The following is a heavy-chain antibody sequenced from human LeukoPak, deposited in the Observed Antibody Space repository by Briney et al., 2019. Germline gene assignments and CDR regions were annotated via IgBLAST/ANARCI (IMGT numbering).Heavy chain of an antibody. Sequence: GESLKISCKGSGYSFTSYSIGWVRQMPGKGLEWMGIIYPGDSDTRYSPSFQGQVTISADKSISTASLQWSSLKASDTAMYYCARGRSYYYDSSGQLLDYWGQGTLVTVSS. CDR1: GYSFTSYS. D-gene: IGHD3-22*01. CDR2: IYPGDSDT. CDR3: ARGRSYYYDSSGQLLDY. V-gene: IGHV5-51*01. J-gene: IGHJ4*02.